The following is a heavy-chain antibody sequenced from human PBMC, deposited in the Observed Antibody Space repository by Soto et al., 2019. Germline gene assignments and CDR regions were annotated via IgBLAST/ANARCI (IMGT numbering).Heavy chain of an antibody. D-gene: IGHD3-22*01. CDR3: ARYYFDFGGYSNWFDP. V-gene: IGHV4-59*06. CDR1: GGSISSYY. Sequence: SETLSLTCTVSGGSISSYYWSWIRQPPGKDLEWIVYMYYSGTTYYNPSLRSRVTMSLDTSKNQFSLELSSVTAADTAVYYCARYYFDFGGYSNWFDPRGRGTLVTVSS. J-gene: IGHJ5*02. CDR2: MYYSGTT.